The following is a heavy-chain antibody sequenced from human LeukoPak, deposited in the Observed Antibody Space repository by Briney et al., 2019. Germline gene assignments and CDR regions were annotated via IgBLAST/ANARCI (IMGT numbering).Heavy chain of an antibody. CDR1: GGSISCGSYY. Sequence: SETLSLTCTASGGSISCGSYYWSWIRQPAGKGLEWIGRIYTSGSTNYNPSLKSRVTISVDTSKNQFSLKLSSVTAADTAVYYCARAPDWYFDLWGRGTLVTVSS. V-gene: IGHV4-61*02. CDR2: IYTSGST. J-gene: IGHJ2*01. CDR3: ARAPDWYFDL. D-gene: IGHD2-2*01.